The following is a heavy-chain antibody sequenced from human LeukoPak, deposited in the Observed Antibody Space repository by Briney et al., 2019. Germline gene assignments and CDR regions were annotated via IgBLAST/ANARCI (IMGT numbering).Heavy chain of an antibody. CDR1: GFTFSSYS. J-gene: IGHJ3*02. V-gene: IGHV3-21*01. Sequence: GGSLRLSCAASGFTFSSYSMNWVRQAPGKGLEWVSSISSSSYIYYADSVKGRFTISRDNAKNSLYLQMNSLRAEDTAVYYCAKDRIAGTSDAFDIWGQGTMVTVSS. CDR3: AKDRIAGTSDAFDI. D-gene: IGHD6-13*01. CDR2: ISSSSYI.